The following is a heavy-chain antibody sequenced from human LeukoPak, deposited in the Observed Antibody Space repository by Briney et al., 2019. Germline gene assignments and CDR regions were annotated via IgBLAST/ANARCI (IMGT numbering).Heavy chain of an antibody. Sequence: GGSLRLSCAASGLSFSGSAMHWVRQASGRGLEWLGRIRSKANSYVTAYAASVNGRFIISRDDSRNTACLQMNSLQTEDTAVYYCTRHSDKYCSGAGCYVYNFYGMDVWGQGTTVTVSS. D-gene: IGHD2-15*01. CDR3: TRHSDKYCSGAGCYVYNFYGMDV. CDR2: IRSKANSYVT. J-gene: IGHJ6*02. CDR1: GLSFSGSA. V-gene: IGHV3-73*01.